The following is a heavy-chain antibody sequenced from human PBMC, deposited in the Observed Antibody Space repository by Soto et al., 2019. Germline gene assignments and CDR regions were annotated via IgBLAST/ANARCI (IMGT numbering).Heavy chain of an antibody. J-gene: IGHJ4*02. CDR3: ARLRDIHSWRLYF. D-gene: IGHD5-12*01. V-gene: IGHV4-61*08. CDR2: NHIRGRT. Sequence: SGTLSLTCSVSGFSFSSDDYDWNWLLQPPGTGVEWIGYNHIRGRTNFNPSLGSRVPISLDTHKNQFALTLTAVTAADTVIYCCARLRDIHSWRLYFWGQGTLVTVPS. CDR1: GFSFSSDDYD.